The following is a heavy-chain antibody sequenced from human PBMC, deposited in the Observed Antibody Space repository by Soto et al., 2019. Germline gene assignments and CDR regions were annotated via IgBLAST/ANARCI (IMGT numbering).Heavy chain of an antibody. CDR2: ISWNSGSI. CDR1: GFTFDDYA. D-gene: IGHD3-16*02. Sequence: EVQLVESGGGLVQPGRSLRLSCAASGFTFDDYAMHWVRQAPGKGLEWVSGISWNSGSIGYADSVKGRFTISRDNAKNSLYLQINSLRAEDTALYYCAKDKGLRLGELSLSAFDYWGQGTLVTVSS. V-gene: IGHV3-9*01. J-gene: IGHJ4*02. CDR3: AKDKGLRLGELSLSAFDY.